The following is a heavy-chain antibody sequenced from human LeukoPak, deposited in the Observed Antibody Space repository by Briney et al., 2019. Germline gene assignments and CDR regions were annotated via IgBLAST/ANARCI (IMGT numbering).Heavy chain of an antibody. D-gene: IGHD5-12*01. CDR1: GFTFSTYW. J-gene: IGHJ4*02. CDR3: AKHPIVATIPPTFDY. CDR2: INTDGSTT. Sequence: PGGSLRLSCAASGFTFSTYWMHWVRQTPGKGLVWVSRINTDGSTTNYADSVKGRFTISRDNAKNTLYLQMNSLRAEDTAVYYCAKHPIVATIPPTFDYWGQGTLVTVSS. V-gene: IGHV3-74*01.